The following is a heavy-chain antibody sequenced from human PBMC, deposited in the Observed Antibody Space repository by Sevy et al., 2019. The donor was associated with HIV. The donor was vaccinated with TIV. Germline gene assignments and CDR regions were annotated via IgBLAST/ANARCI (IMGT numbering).Heavy chain of an antibody. J-gene: IGHJ4*02. CDR3: ARANMIVVVITREFDY. CDR1: GYTFTGYY. V-gene: IGHV1-2*02. D-gene: IGHD3-22*01. CDR2: INPNSGGT. Sequence: ASVKVSCKASGYTFTGYYMHWVRQAPGQGLEWMGWINPNSGGTNYAQKFQGGVTMTRDTSISTAYMELSRLRSDDTAVYYCARANMIVVVITREFDYWGQGTLVTVSS.